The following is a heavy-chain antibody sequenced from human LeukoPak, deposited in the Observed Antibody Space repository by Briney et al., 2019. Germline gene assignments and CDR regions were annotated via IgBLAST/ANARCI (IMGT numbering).Heavy chain of an antibody. CDR1: GYTFSNYW. Sequence: GESLKISCKASGYTFSNYWIGWVRQMPGKGLEWMGIIYPGDSDTRYSPSFQGQVTISADKSIKTAYLQWSSLKASDTAIYYCARHPIMYSSTYYYLDYWGQGTLLTVSS. J-gene: IGHJ4*02. CDR3: ARHPIMYSSTYYYLDY. CDR2: IYPGDSDT. V-gene: IGHV5-51*01. D-gene: IGHD6-13*01.